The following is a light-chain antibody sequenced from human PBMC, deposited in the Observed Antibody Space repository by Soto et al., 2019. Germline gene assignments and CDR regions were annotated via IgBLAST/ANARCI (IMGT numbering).Light chain of an antibody. CDR1: QSISNW. Sequence: IQMTQSPSSLSASVGDRVTITCRASQSISNWLAWYQQKPGKAPKLLIYLASSLESGVPSRFSGSGSGTEYTLTISNLQPDDFATYYCQQSNTYSWTFGQGTKVDI. J-gene: IGKJ1*01. CDR3: QQSNTYSWT. V-gene: IGKV1-5*03. CDR2: LAS.